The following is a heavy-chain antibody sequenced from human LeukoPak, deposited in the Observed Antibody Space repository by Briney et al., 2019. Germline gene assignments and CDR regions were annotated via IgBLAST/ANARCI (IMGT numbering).Heavy chain of an antibody. V-gene: IGHV3-30*02. CDR2: IRYDGSNK. Sequence: GGSLRLSCAASGFTFSSYGMHWVRQAPGKGLEWVAFIRYDGSNKYYADSVKGRFTISRDNSKNTLYLQMNSLRAEDTAVYYCASEKNIVVVPAARAFDYWGQGTLVTVSS. CDR1: GFTFSSYG. J-gene: IGHJ4*02. CDR3: ASEKNIVVVPAARAFDY. D-gene: IGHD2-2*01.